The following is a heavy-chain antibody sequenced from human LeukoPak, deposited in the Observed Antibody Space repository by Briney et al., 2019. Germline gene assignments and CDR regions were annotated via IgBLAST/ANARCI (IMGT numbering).Heavy chain of an antibody. J-gene: IGHJ5*02. CDR3: ARGSYVVVTGYGWFDP. V-gene: IGHV7-4-1*02. CDR2: INTNTGNP. Sequence: ASVKVSCKASGYTFTSYAMNWVRQAPGQGLEWMGWINTNTGNPTYAQGFTGRFVFSLDTSVSTAYLQISSLKAEDTAVYYCARGSYVVVTGYGWFDPWGQGTLVTVSS. D-gene: IGHD2-15*01. CDR1: GYTFTSYA.